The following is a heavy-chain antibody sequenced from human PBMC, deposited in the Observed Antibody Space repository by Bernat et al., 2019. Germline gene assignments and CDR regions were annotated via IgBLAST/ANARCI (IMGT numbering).Heavy chain of an antibody. Sequence: QVQLVQSGAEVKKPGASVKVSCKASGYTFTSYGISWVRQAPGQGLERTGWISAYNGNTNYAQKLQGRVTMTTDTSTSTAYMELRSLRSDDTAVYYCARDCLAVGRGHYDTCIAFDIWGQGTMVTVSS. CDR2: ISAYNGNT. D-gene: IGHD3-22*01. J-gene: IGHJ3*02. CDR3: ARDCLAVGRGHYDTCIAFDI. CDR1: GYTFTSYG. V-gene: IGHV1-18*01.